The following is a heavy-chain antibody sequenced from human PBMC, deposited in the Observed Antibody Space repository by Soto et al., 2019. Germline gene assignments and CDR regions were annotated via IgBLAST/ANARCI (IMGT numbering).Heavy chain of an antibody. Sequence: GESLKISCKGSGYSFTSYWIGWVRQMPGKGLEWMGIIYPGDSDTRYSPSFQGQVTISADKSISTAYLQWSSLKASDTAMYYWARSHRRIQLWSKRYYYGMDVWGQGTTVTVSS. CDR3: ARSHRRIQLWSKRYYYGMDV. CDR1: GYSFTSYW. J-gene: IGHJ6*02. CDR2: IYPGDSDT. V-gene: IGHV5-51*01. D-gene: IGHD5-18*01.